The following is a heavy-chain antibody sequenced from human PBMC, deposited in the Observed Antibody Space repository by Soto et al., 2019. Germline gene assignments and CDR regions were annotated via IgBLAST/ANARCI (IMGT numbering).Heavy chain of an antibody. Sequence: GWSLRLFCTASGFTFSSYEMTRVRHAPGEEPEWVSYISTTGSTIYYADSVRGRFTIYRDNAKNSLYLQMHSMRADDTAVYYCAREHGYQVHSLYNWFDPWGQRTQVTVSS. J-gene: IGHJ5*02. D-gene: IGHD2-2*01. CDR2: ISTTGSTI. CDR1: GFTFSSYE. V-gene: IGHV3-48*03. CDR3: AREHGYQVHSLYNWFDP.